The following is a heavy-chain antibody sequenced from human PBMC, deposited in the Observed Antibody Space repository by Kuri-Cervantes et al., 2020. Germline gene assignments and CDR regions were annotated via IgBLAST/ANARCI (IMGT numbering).Heavy chain of an antibody. J-gene: IGHJ6*02. Sequence: GGSLRLSCAASGFNFSSYSMNWVRQAPGKGLEWVSAISGSGGSTYYADSVKGRFTISRDNSKNTLYLQMNSLRAEDTAVYYCAKYSGSYDYYYGMDVWGQGTTVTVSS. CDR1: GFNFSSYS. V-gene: IGHV3-23*01. CDR3: AKYSGSYDYYYGMDV. CDR2: ISGSGGST. D-gene: IGHD1-26*01.